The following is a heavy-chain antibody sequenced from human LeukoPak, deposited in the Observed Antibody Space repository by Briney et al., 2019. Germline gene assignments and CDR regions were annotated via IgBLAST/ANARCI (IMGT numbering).Heavy chain of an antibody. V-gene: IGHV3-64D*06. CDR1: GFTFSTYV. CDR2: ISSNGDNT. CDR3: VRGTGY. Sequence: PGGSLRLSCSVSGFTFSTYVMHWVRQAPGKGLEYVSAISSNGDNTYYADSVKGRFTISGDNSKNTLYLQMSGLRADDTAVYYCVRGTGYWGQGTLVTVSS. J-gene: IGHJ4*02.